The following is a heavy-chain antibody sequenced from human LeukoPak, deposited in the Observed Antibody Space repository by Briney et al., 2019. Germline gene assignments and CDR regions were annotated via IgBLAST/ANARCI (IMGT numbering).Heavy chain of an antibody. Sequence: GESLKISCXGSGYSFTSYWIGWVRQMPGKGLEWMGIIYPGDSDTRYSPSFQGQVTISADKSISTAYLQWSSLKASDTAMYYCARQPGHIVVVTAPPGAFDIWGQGTMVTVSS. J-gene: IGHJ3*02. V-gene: IGHV5-51*01. CDR1: GYSFTSYW. CDR3: ARQPGHIVVVTAPPGAFDI. CDR2: IYPGDSDT. D-gene: IGHD2-21*02.